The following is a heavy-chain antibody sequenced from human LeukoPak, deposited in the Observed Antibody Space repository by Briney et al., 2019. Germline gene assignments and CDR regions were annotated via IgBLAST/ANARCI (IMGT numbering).Heavy chain of an antibody. CDR1: GGSIRGLW. J-gene: IGHJ5*02. V-gene: IGHV4-4*09. Sequence: KPSETLSLTCTASGGSIRGLWCSWIRQPPGKGLEWIGNIYTSGITTYNPSLKSRVTISIDTSKNQFPLTLKSVTATDTAVYYCAIQAHDGTDNWLDPWGPGALVTVSS. CDR2: IYTSGIT. D-gene: IGHD1-7*01. CDR3: AIQAHDGTDNWLDP.